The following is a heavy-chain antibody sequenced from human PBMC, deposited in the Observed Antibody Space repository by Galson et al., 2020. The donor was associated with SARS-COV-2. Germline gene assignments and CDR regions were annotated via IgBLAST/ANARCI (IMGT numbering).Heavy chain of an antibody. V-gene: IGHV2-26*01. J-gene: IGHJ3*02. D-gene: IGHD3-10*01. CDR3: ARVYGSGSYYKGDAFDI. Sequence: SGPPLVTSTENITLTCTVPGFSLSNARMGVSWIRQPPGKALEWLAHIFSNDEKSYSTSLKSRLTISKDTSKSQVVLTMTNMDPVDTATYYCARVYGSGSYYKGDAFDIWGQGTMVTVSS. CDR1: GFSLSNARMG. CDR2: IFSNDEK.